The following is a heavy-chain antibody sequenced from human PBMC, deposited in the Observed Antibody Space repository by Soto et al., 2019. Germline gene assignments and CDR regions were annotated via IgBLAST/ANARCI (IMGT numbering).Heavy chain of an antibody. D-gene: IGHD6-25*01. CDR3: ARPFYGGYNTADAFDI. Sequence: GESLKISCKGSGFSSGNYWISWVRQVPGKGLEWMGRIEATDYYTNYSPSFQGHVTISADTSLSTAYLHWSSLKASDTAMYYCARPFYGGYNTADAFDIWGQRTMVTVSS. V-gene: IGHV5-10-1*01. CDR2: IEATDYYT. J-gene: IGHJ3*02. CDR1: GFSSGNYW.